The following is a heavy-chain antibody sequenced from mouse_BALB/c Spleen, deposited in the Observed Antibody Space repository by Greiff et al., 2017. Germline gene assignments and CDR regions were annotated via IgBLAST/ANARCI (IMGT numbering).Heavy chain of an antibody. V-gene: IGHV2-9*02. Sequence: QVQLKESGPGLVAPSQSLSITCTVSGFSLTSYGVHWVRQPPGKGLEWLGVIWAGGSTNYNSALMSRLSISKDNSKSQVFLKMNSLQTDDTAMYYCARVGYRTEDAMDYWGQGTSVTVSS. J-gene: IGHJ4*01. CDR3: ARVGYRTEDAMDY. D-gene: IGHD2-14*01. CDR2: IWAGGST. CDR1: GFSLTSYG.